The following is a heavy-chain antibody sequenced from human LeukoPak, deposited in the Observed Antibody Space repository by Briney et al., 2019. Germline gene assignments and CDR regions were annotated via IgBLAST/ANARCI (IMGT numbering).Heavy chain of an antibody. J-gene: IGHJ5*02. V-gene: IGHV3-30*18. Sequence: GGSLRLSCAASGFTFSSYGMHWVRQAPGKGLEWVAVISYDGSNKYYADSVKGRFTISRDNSKNTLYLQMNSLRAEDTAVYYCAKDSWFDPWGQGTLVTVSS. CDR3: AKDSWFDP. CDR2: ISYDGSNK. CDR1: GFTFSSYG.